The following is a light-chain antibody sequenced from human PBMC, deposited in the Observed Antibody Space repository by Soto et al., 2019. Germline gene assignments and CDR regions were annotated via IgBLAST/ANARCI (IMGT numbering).Light chain of an antibody. V-gene: IGLV2-14*03. CDR1: SSDVGGYDA. Sequence: QSALTQPASVSGSPGQSITISCTGTSSDVGGYDAVSWYQHHPGKAPKLMIYDVSNRPTGVSNRFSGSKSGNTASLTISGLQGEDEADYYCNSHTSRNLVLFGGGTKLTVL. CDR2: DVS. J-gene: IGLJ2*01. CDR3: NSHTSRNLVL.